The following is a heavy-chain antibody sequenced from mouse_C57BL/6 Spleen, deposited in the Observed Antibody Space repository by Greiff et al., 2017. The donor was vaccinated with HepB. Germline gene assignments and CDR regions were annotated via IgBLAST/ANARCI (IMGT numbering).Heavy chain of an antibody. D-gene: IGHD2-4*01. CDR1: GFTFSSYT. V-gene: IGHV5-9*01. J-gene: IGHJ4*01. CDR2: ISGGGGNT. Sequence: EVQLQESGGGLVKPGGSLKLSCAASGFTFSSYTMSWVRQTPEKRLEWVATISGGGGNTYYPDSVKGRFTISRDNAKNTLYLQMSSLRSEDTALYYCARRYDYDGNYAMDYWGQGTSVTVSS. CDR3: ARRYDYDGNYAMDY.